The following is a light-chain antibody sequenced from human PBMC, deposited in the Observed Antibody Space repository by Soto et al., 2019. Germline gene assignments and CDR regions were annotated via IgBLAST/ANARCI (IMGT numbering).Light chain of an antibody. V-gene: IGKV3-20*01. CDR3: QQYGSSPQT. CDR2: GAS. J-gene: IGKJ1*01. Sequence: EIVLTQSPGTLSLSPGERATLSCRASQSVSSSYLAWYQQKPGQAPRLVIYGASSRATGIPDRFSGSGSGTDFTLTISRLEPEDFPVYYCQQYGSSPQTFGQGPKVEIK. CDR1: QSVSSSY.